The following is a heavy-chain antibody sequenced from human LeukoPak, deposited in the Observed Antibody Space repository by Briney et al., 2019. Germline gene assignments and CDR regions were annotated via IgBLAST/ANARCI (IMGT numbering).Heavy chain of an antibody. Sequence: GGSLRLSCEASGFTFRTSGMNWIRQAPGKGLEWVSYISSSTTNIYYSDSVRGRFTISRDNARNSLYLQMNSLRAEDTAVYYCTRDRNPYDDVWGSYTGSQENDDFHMWGQGTVVTVSS. CDR3: TRDRNPYDDVWGSYTGSQENDDFHM. D-gene: IGHD3-16*01. V-gene: IGHV3-48*01. CDR1: GFTFRTSG. CDR2: ISSSTTNI. J-gene: IGHJ3*02.